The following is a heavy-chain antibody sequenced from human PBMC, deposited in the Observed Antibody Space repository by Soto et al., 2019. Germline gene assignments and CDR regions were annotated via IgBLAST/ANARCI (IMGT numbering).Heavy chain of an antibody. CDR1: GSSIIGYY. CDR2: IHYSGSA. V-gene: IGHV4-59*12. D-gene: IGHD6-19*01. CDR3: ARGVGGSGLNWFDP. Sequence: SETLSLTCTFSGSSIIGYYWTWTRQSPERGLEWIGYIHYSGSANYNPSLNSRLTMSVDRSKSQFSMKLASVTAADTAVYYCARGVGGSGLNWFDPWGQGTLVTVSS. J-gene: IGHJ5*02.